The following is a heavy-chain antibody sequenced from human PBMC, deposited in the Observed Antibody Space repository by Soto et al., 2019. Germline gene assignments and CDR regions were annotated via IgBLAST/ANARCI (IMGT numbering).Heavy chain of an antibody. CDR1: GGTSRSLS. Sequence: QVQLVQSGAEVKKPGSSVKVSCKASGGTSRSLSITWVRQAPGQGLEWMGGITPLFGIPNYPQKFQGRLTVSGGKTTGTAYLELSSLRSEDPAVYYCARDTHSAGGLFDTWGRGTLGPVSS. CDR2: ITPLFGIP. CDR3: ARDTHSAGGLFDT. J-gene: IGHJ5*02. V-gene: IGHV1-69*17. D-gene: IGHD2-15*01.